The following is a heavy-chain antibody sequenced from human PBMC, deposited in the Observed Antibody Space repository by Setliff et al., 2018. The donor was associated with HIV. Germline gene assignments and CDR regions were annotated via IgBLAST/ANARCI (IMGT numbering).Heavy chain of an antibody. V-gene: IGHV4-34*01. Sequence: PSETLSLTGSVYGGSLSGYYWRWIRQPPGKGLEWIGDVSHTGSTNYNPSLKSRITISADTPKNQFSLKLSSVTAADTAVYYCAREGTYSGTYWVRRVASFDIWGQGTMVTVSS. CDR2: VSHTGST. J-gene: IGHJ3*02. CDR1: GGSLSGYY. D-gene: IGHD1-26*01. CDR3: AREGTYSGTYWVRRVASFDI.